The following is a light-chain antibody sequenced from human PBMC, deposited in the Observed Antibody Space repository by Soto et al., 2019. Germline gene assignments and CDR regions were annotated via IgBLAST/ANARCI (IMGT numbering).Light chain of an antibody. CDR2: GAS. Sequence: EIVFTQSPGTLSLSSGERATPSCRASQSVSSSYLAWYQQKPGQAPRLLIYGASSRATGIPDRFSGSGSGTDFTLTISRLEPEDFAVYYCQQYGSSRTFGQGTKVDIK. CDR1: QSVSSSY. CDR3: QQYGSSRT. J-gene: IGKJ1*01. V-gene: IGKV3-20*01.